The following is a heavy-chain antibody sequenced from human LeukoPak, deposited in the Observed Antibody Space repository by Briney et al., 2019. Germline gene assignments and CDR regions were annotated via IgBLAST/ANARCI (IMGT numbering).Heavy chain of an antibody. CDR1: GFTFGDYA. Sequence: GGSLRLSCTASGFTFGDYAMSWVRQAPGKGLEWVGFIRSKAYGGTTEYAASVKGRFTISRDDSKSIAYLQMNSLKTEDTAVYYCTLGVSHFDYWGQGTLVTVSS. V-gene: IGHV3-49*04. CDR2: IRSKAYGGTT. CDR3: TLGVSHFDY. J-gene: IGHJ4*02. D-gene: IGHD3-10*01.